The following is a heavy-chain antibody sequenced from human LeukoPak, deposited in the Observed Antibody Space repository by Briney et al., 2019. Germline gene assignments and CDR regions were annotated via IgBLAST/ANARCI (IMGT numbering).Heavy chain of an antibody. CDR3: ARAAVAGLFDY. D-gene: IGHD6-19*01. J-gene: IGHJ4*02. Sequence: GGSLRLSCAASGFTVSSNYMSWVRRAPGKGLEWVSVIYSGGSTYYADSVKGRFTISRDNSKNTLYLQMNSLRAEDTAVYYCARAAVAGLFDYWGQGTLVTVSS. CDR2: IYSGGST. CDR1: GFTVSSNY. V-gene: IGHV3-53*01.